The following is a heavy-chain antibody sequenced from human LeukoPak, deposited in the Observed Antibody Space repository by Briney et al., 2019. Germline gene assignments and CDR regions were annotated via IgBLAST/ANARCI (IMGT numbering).Heavy chain of an antibody. D-gene: IGHD6-13*01. CDR2: IRYDGSNE. Sequence: GGSLRLSCAASGFTFSSYGMHWVRQAPGKGLEWVSFIRYDGSNEYYADSVRGRFTISRDNSKTTLYLQMNSLRAEDTAVYYCAKVFYPAAGTGRVDFPFDYWGQGTLVTVSS. CDR1: GFTFSSYG. V-gene: IGHV3-30*02. J-gene: IGHJ4*02. CDR3: AKVFYPAAGTGRVDFPFDY.